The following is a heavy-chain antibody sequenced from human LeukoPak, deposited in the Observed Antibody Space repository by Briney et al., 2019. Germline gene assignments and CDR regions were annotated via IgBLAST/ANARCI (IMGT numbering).Heavy chain of an antibody. J-gene: IGHJ4*02. D-gene: IGHD6-13*01. V-gene: IGHV4-59*01. CDR3: ASEGRSWAFDY. Sequence: PSETLSLTCTVSGGSISSYYWSWIRQPPGKGLEWIGYIYYSGSTNYNPSLKSRVTISVDTSKNQFSLKLSSVPAADTAVYYCASEGRSWAFDYWGQGTLVTVSS. CDR2: IYYSGST. CDR1: GGSISSYY.